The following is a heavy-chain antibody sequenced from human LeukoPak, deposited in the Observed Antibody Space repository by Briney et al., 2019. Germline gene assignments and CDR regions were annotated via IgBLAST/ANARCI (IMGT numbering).Heavy chain of an antibody. CDR2: IYPGDSDT. D-gene: IGHD3-10*01. CDR1: GYSFTSYW. Sequence: GESLQISCKGSGYSFTSYWIGWVRQLPGKGLEWMGIIYPGDSDTRYSPSFQGQVTISADKSISTAYLQWSSLKASDTAMYYCARRGGSAVDAFDIWGQGTMVTVSS. V-gene: IGHV5-51*01. CDR3: ARRGGSAVDAFDI. J-gene: IGHJ3*02.